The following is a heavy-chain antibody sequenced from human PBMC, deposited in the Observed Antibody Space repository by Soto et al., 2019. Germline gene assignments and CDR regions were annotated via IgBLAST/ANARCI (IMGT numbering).Heavy chain of an antibody. CDR1: GGTFSSYA. J-gene: IGHJ6*02. Sequence: SVKVSCKASGGTFSSYAISWVRQAPGQGLEWMGGIIPIFGTANYAQKFQGRVTITADKSTSTAYMELSSLRSEDTAVYYCARDKYYYDSSGILPPYYYYGMDVWGQGTTVTVSS. CDR3: ARDKYYYDSSGILPPYYYYGMDV. D-gene: IGHD3-22*01. CDR2: IIPIFGTA. V-gene: IGHV1-69*06.